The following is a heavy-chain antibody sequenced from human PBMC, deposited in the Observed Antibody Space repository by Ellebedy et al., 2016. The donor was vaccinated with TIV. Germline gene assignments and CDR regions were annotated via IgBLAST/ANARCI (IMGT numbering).Heavy chain of an antibody. D-gene: IGHD3-10*01. CDR1: GGSISSYY. J-gene: IGHJ5*02. V-gene: IGHV4-59*01. CDR2: IYYSGST. Sequence: SETLSLXXTVSGGSISSYYWSWIRQPPGKGLEWIGYIYYSGSTNYNPSLKSRVTISVDTSKNQFSLKLSSVTAADTAVYYCARGRSMVRGVIGFDPWGQGTLVTVSS. CDR3: ARGRSMVRGVIGFDP.